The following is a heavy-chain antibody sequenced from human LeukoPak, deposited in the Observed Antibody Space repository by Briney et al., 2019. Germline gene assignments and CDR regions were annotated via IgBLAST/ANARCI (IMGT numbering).Heavy chain of an antibody. CDR1: GFTFSSYS. CDR2: ISGSGDST. D-gene: IGHD5-18*01. CDR3: AREAKYSYGEY. Sequence: GGSLRLSCAASGFTFSSYSMSWVRQAPGKGLEWVSAISGSGDSTYYADSVKGRFTISRDNSKNTLYLQMNSLRAEDTAVYYCAREAKYSYGEYWGQGTLVTVSS. V-gene: IGHV3-23*01. J-gene: IGHJ4*02.